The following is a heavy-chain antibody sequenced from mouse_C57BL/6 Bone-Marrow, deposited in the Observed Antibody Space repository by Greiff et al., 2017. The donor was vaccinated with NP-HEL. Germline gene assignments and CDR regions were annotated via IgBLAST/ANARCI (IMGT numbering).Heavy chain of an antibody. D-gene: IGHD5-1*01. CDR3: ARETEYHYYAMDY. CDR2: IDPSDSYT. V-gene: IGHV1-69*01. J-gene: IGHJ4*01. CDR1: GYTFTSYW. Sequence: QVQLQQPGAELVMPGASVKLSCKASGYTFTSYWMHWVKQRPGQGLEWIGEIDPSDSYTNYNQKFKGKSTLTVDKSSSTAYMQLSSLTSEDSAVYYCARETEYHYYAMDYWGQGTSVTVSS.